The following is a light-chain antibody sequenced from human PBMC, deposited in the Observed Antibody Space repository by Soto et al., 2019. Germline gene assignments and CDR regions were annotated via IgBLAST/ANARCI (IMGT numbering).Light chain of an antibody. Sequence: QSALTQPASVSGSPGQSITISCTGTSSEVGAYNYVSWYQQYPGKAPKLMISEVTNRPSGVSNRFSGSKSGNTASLTISGLQAEDEANYYCTSYTTSITWVFGGGTKLTVL. J-gene: IGLJ3*02. CDR1: SSEVGAYNY. CDR3: TSYTTSITWV. V-gene: IGLV2-14*01. CDR2: EVT.